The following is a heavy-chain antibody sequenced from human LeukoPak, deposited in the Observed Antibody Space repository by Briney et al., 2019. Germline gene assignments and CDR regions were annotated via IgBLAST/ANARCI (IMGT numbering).Heavy chain of an antibody. Sequence: PSETLSLTCTVSGGSISNYYWSWIRQPLGKGLEWIGYIYHSGSTYYNPSLKSRVTISVDTSKNQFSLKLSSVTAADTAVYYCARGLPAAMRYYYGMDVWAKGPRSPSP. V-gene: IGHV4-30-4*01. CDR1: GGSISNYY. D-gene: IGHD2-2*01. CDR2: IYHSGST. CDR3: ARGLPAAMRYYYGMDV. J-gene: IGHJ6*02.